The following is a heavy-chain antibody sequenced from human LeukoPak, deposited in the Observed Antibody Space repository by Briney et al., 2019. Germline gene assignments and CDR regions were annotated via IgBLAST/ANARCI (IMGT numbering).Heavy chain of an antibody. Sequence: GGSLRLSCTTSGFTFSKVWMNWVRQTPGKGLEWVGRIKTKTDGGALEYAAPVKGRFTFSRDDSQNTVFLQMNSLKIEDTAIYYCTTGIDDGGGYWGQGTLVTVSS. D-gene: IGHD3-10*01. CDR2: IKTKTDGGAL. CDR1: GFTFSKVW. V-gene: IGHV3-15*07. J-gene: IGHJ4*02. CDR3: TTGIDDGGGY.